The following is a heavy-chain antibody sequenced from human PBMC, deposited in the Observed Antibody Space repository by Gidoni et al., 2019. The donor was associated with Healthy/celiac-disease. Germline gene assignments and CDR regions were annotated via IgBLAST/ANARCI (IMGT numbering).Heavy chain of an antibody. Sequence: QVQLQPLGAGLLKPSETLSLTCAVYGGSFSGYYWSWIRQPPGKGLEWIGEINHSGSTNYNPSLKSRVTISVDTYKNQFSLKLSSVTDADTAVYYCARVPRYSRGSDVWGQGTTVTVSS. D-gene: IGHD1-20*01. CDR3: ARVPRYSRGSDV. CDR1: GGSFSGYY. J-gene: IGHJ6*02. CDR2: INHSGST. V-gene: IGHV4-34*01.